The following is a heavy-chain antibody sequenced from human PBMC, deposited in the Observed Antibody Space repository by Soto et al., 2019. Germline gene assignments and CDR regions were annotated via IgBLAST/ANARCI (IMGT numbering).Heavy chain of an antibody. J-gene: IGHJ4*02. Sequence: QVQLVQSGAEVKKPGSSVKVSCKASGGTFSSYTISWVRQAPGQGLEWMGRIIPILGIANYTKKFQGRVTLTADKSTSTAYMELSSLRSEDTAVYYCARDRDYGDYVISYWGQGTLVTVSS. CDR3: ARDRDYGDYVISY. CDR2: IIPILGIA. V-gene: IGHV1-69*08. CDR1: GGTFSSYT. D-gene: IGHD4-17*01.